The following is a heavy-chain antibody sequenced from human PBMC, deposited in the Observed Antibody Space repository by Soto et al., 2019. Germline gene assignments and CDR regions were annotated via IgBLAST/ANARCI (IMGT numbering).Heavy chain of an antibody. D-gene: IGHD6-19*01. J-gene: IGHJ4*02. CDR2: IKSQAYGGTT. V-gene: IGHV3-15*01. CDR3: AAVFQWPNHHHFDY. Sequence: EVQLVESGGDLVKAGGSLRVSCSASGFTFSDAWMNWVRQAPGKGLEWVGRIKSQAYGGTTDFASPVEGRFTISRDDSGNTLYLQMNSLKTDDTAVYYCAAVFQWPNHHHFDYWGQGTLVAVSS. CDR1: GFTFSDAW.